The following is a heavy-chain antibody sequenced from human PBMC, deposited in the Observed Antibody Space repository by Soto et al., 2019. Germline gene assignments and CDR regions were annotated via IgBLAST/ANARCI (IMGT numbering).Heavy chain of an antibody. D-gene: IGHD5-12*01. CDR2: ISNNASNK. Sequence: PGGSLRLSCASSGFTFSSDGMHWVSQAPGRGLEWVAIISNNASNKSYADSVRVRFTISRDNSKSTLYLQMNSLRTEYTAVYYCAKEVPTTPLDSWGRGTLVTVSS. CDR3: AKEVPTTPLDS. J-gene: IGHJ4*02. CDR1: GFTFSSDG. V-gene: IGHV3-30*18.